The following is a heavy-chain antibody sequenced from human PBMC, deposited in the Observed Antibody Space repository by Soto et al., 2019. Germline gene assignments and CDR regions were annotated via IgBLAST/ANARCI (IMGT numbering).Heavy chain of an antibody. CDR2: MYNTGST. V-gene: IGHV4-59*01. CDR1: GGSISSYY. CDR3: ARDLWGYCGTDCYPLDV. Sequence: SETLSLTCTVSGGSISSYYWSWIRQPPGKGLEWIGYMYNTGSTIYTPSLKSRVTISVDTSKNQFSLKLNSVTAADTAVYYCARDLWGYCGTDCYPLDVWGKGTTVTVS. J-gene: IGHJ6*03. D-gene: IGHD2-21*02.